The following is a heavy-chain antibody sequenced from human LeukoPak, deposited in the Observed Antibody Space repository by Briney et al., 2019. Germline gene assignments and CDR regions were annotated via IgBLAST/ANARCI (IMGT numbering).Heavy chain of an antibody. V-gene: IGHV3-7*05. Sequence: GGSLRLSCAASGFSFRSYPMTWVRQAPGKGLEWVANINRDGTEKDYVDSVEGRLTISRDNAKNSLYLQMNSLRAEDTAVYYCARGGATNWFDPWGQGTLVTVSS. D-gene: IGHD3-16*01. CDR2: INRDGTEK. CDR3: ARGGATNWFDP. J-gene: IGHJ5*02. CDR1: GFSFRSYP.